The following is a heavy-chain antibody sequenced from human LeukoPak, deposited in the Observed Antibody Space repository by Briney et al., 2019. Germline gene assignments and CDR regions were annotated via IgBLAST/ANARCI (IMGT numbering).Heavy chain of an antibody. J-gene: IGHJ4*02. V-gene: IGHV4-30-2*01. D-gene: IGHD6-13*01. CDR3: ARGIAAAGTLDY. CDR1: GGSISSDVYS. CDR2: MYHGGST. Sequence: SETLSLTCAVSGGSISSDVYSWSWIRQPPGKGLEWIGSMYHGGSTYYNPSLKSRVTISVDRSKNQFSLKLSSVTAADTAVYYCARGIAAAGTLDYWGQGTLVTVSS.